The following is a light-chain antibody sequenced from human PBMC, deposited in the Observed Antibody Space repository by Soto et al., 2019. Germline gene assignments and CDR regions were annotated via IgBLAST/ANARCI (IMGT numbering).Light chain of an antibody. CDR3: SSYTGSNTLV. V-gene: IGLV2-14*01. CDR2: EVS. CDR1: SSDVGGYNY. J-gene: IGLJ2*01. Sequence: QSALTQPASVSGSPGQSITISCTGTSSDVGGYNYVSWYQQHPGKAPKLMIYEVSNRPSGVSNRFSGSRSGNTASLTISGLQAEDEADYYCSSYTGSNTLVFGGWTKLTVL.